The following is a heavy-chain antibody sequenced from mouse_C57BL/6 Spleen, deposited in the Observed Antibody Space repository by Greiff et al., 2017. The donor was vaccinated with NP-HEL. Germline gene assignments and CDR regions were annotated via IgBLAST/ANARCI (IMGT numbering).Heavy chain of an antibody. CDR1: GYTFTSYW. D-gene: IGHD2-4*01. V-gene: IGHV1-50*01. Sequence: QVQLQQPGAELVKPGASVKLSCKASGYTFTSYWMQWVKQRPGQGLEWIGEIDPSDSYTHYNQKFKGKATLTVDTSSSPAYMQLSSLTSEDSAVYYCARRDDYDNYFDYWGQGTTLTVSS. CDR2: IDPSDSYT. CDR3: ARRDDYDNYFDY. J-gene: IGHJ2*01.